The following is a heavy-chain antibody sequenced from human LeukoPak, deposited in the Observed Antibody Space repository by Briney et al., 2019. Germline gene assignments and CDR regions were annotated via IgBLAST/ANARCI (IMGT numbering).Heavy chain of an antibody. CDR2: MNPNSGNT. V-gene: IGHV1-8*01. CDR1: GYTFTSSD. CDR3: ARGVQSSSWDTPRFDY. Sequence: ASVKVSCKASGYTFTSSDINWVRQATGQGLEWMGWMNPNSGNTGYAQKFQGRVTMTRNTSISTAYMELSSLRSEDTAVYYCARGVQSSSWDTPRFDYWGQGTLVTVSS. D-gene: IGHD6-13*01. J-gene: IGHJ4*02.